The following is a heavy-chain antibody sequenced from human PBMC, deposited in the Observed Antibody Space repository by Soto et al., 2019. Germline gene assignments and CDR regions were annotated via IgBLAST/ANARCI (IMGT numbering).Heavy chain of an antibody. V-gene: IGHV1-69*08. J-gene: IGHJ6*02. CDR2: IIPILGTA. CDR1: GDTFSGYT. Sequence: QVQLVQSGAEVKKPGSSVKVSCKASGDTFSGYTINWVRQAPGQGLEWMGRIIPILGTANYAQKFQGRVTITLDXXTSTAYMELTSLRFEDTAVYYCAKRRDYYYCGMGVWGQGTTVTVSS. CDR3: AKRRDYYYCGMGV.